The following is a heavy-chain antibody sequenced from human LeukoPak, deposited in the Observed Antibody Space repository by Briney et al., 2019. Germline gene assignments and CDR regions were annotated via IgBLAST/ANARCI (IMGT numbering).Heavy chain of an antibody. CDR2: IFPGDSDT. V-gene: IGHV5-51*01. CDR3: ARSNSGYDYRSAFDL. CDR1: GYSFTSYW. D-gene: IGHD3-10*01. J-gene: IGHJ4*02. Sequence: GESLQISCQASGYSFTSYWIGWMRQIPGKGLEWMGVIFPGDSDTTYSPSFQGQVIISVDKSISTAYLQWRTLKTSDTAIYYCARSNSGYDYRSAFDLWGQGSLVTVSS.